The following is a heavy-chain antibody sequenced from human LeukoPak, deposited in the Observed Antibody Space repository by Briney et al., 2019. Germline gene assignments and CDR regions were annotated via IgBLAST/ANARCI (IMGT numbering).Heavy chain of an antibody. CDR1: GGSISSGSYY. CDR2: IYTSGST. Sequence: SQTLSLTCTVSGGSISSGSYYWSWIRQPAGKGLEWIGRIYTSGSTNYNPSLKSRVTISVDTSKNQFSLKLSSVTAADTAVYYCARRVVRGVRRGDYYYYMDVWGKGTTVTISS. CDR3: ARRVVRGVRRGDYYYYMDV. J-gene: IGHJ6*03. V-gene: IGHV4-61*02. D-gene: IGHD3-10*01.